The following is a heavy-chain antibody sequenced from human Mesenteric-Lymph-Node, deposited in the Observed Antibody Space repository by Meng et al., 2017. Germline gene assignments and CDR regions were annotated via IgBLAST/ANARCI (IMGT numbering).Heavy chain of an antibody. CDR2: IYGDDEK. Sequence: HITWKEPGPTLLKPPQTLTLTCTFSGFSLSTSGVGVGWIRQPPGKALECLAIIYGDDEKRYSPSLESRLTVTKDTSKNQVVLTMTNMVPVDTATYYCARAAARPSDWFDPWGQGTLVTVSS. CDR1: GFSLSTSGVG. D-gene: IGHD6-6*01. V-gene: IGHV2-5*02. J-gene: IGHJ5*02. CDR3: ARAAARPSDWFDP.